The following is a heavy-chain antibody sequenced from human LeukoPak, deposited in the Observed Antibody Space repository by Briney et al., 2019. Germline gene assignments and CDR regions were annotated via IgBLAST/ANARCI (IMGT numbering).Heavy chain of an antibody. V-gene: IGHV4-34*01. CDR1: GGSFSGYY. D-gene: IGHD5-18*01. J-gene: IGHJ4*02. CDR3: ARGRIQLWFSYFDY. CDR2: INHSGST. Sequence: PSETLSLTCAVYGGSFSGYYWSWIRQPPGKGLEWIGEINHSGSTNYNPSLKSRVTISVDTSKNQLSLKLSSVTAADTAVYYCARGRIQLWFSYFDYWGQGTLVTLSS.